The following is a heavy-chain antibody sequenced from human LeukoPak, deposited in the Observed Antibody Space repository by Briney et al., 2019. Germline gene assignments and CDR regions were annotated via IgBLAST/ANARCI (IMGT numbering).Heavy chain of an antibody. CDR2: ISGDGGST. CDR3: AKGGTVTTGYYYYGMDV. CDR1: GFTFDDYA. J-gene: IGHJ6*02. Sequence: GGSLRLSCAASGFTFDDYAMHWVRQAPGKGLEWVSLISGDGGSTYYADSVKGRFTISRGNSKNSLYLQMNSLRTEDTALYYCAKGGTVTTGYYYYGMDVWGQGTTVTVSS. D-gene: IGHD4-17*01. V-gene: IGHV3-43*02.